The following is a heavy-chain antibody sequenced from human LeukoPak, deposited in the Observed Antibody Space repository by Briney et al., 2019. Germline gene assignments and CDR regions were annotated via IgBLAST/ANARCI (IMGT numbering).Heavy chain of an antibody. V-gene: IGHV4-34*01. Sequence: PSETLSPTCAVYGGXXXGYYWSWIRQPPXXXLEWIGEINHSGSTNYNPSLKSRVTISVDTSKNQFSLKLSSVTAADTAVYYCARDDSSSSFDYWGQGTLVTVSS. CDR1: GGXXXGYY. J-gene: IGHJ4*02. D-gene: IGHD6-13*01. CDR2: INHSGST. CDR3: ARDDSSSSFDY.